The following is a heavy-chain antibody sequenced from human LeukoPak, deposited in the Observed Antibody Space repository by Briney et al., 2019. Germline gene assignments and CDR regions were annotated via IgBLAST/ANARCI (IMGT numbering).Heavy chain of an antibody. CDR3: ARIRRWELLAGQANWFDP. J-gene: IGHJ5*02. D-gene: IGHD1-26*01. Sequence: RTSETLSLTCTVSGGSISSSSYYWGWIRQPPGKGLEWIGSIYYSGSTYYNPSLKSRVTISVDTSKNQFSLKLSSVTAADTAVYYCARIRRWELLAGQANWFDPWGQGTLVTVSS. V-gene: IGHV4-39*07. CDR1: GGSISSSSYY. CDR2: IYYSGST.